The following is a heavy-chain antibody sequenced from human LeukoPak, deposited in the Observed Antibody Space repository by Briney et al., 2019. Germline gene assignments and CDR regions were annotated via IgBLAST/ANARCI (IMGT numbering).Heavy chain of an antibody. Sequence: GGSLRLSCTASGFTFGDNAMSWFRQAPGKGLEWVGFIRSKAYGGTTEYAASVKGRFTISRDDFKSIAYLQMNSLKTEDTAVYYCTRGGPGEHGGYYRGQGTLVTVSS. CDR3: TRGGPGEHGGYY. J-gene: IGHJ4*02. V-gene: IGHV3-49*03. CDR2: IRSKAYGGTT. D-gene: IGHD3-16*01. CDR1: GFTFGDNA.